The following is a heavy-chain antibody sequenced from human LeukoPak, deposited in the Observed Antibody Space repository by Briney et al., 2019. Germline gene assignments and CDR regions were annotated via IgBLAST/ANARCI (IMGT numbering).Heavy chain of an antibody. CDR2: INTNTGNP. J-gene: IGHJ4*02. V-gene: IGHV7-4-1*02. Sequence: GASVKVSCKASGYTFTSYAMNWVRQAPGQGLEWMGWINTNTGNPTYAQGFTGRFVFSLDTSVSTAYLQISSLKAEDTAVYYCARDPDHYYGSGSRRGAAYDYWGQGTLVTVSS. D-gene: IGHD3-10*01. CDR1: GYTFTSYA. CDR3: ARDPDHYYGSGSRRGAAYDY.